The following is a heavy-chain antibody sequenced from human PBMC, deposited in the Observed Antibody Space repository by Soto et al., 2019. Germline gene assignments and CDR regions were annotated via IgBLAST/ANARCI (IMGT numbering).Heavy chain of an antibody. CDR1: GFTFSSYS. V-gene: IGHV3-48*01. D-gene: IGHD6-13*01. CDR3: ARDLAAAILDY. J-gene: IGHJ4*02. CDR2: ISSSSSTI. Sequence: EVQLVESGGDLVQPGGSLRLSCAASGFTFSSYSMNWVRQAPGKGLEWVSYISSSSSTIYYADSVKGRFTISRDNAKNSLYLQMNSLRAEDTAVYYCARDLAAAILDYWGQGTLVTVSS.